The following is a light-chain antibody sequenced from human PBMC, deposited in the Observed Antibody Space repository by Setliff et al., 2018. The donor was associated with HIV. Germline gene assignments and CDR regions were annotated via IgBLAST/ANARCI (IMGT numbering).Light chain of an antibody. Sequence: QSALTQPRSVSGSPGQSVTISCTGTSSDVGGYNYVSWYQQHPGEAPKLMIYDVTKRPSGVSSRFSGSKSGNTASLTISGLQLEDESDYYCCSFTSSNTYVFGTGTKVTVL. J-gene: IGLJ1*01. CDR3: CSFTSSNTYV. V-gene: IGLV2-11*01. CDR2: DVT. CDR1: SSDVGGYNY.